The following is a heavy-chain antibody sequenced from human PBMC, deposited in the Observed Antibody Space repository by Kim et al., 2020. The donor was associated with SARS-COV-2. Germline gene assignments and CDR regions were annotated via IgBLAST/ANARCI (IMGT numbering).Heavy chain of an antibody. CDR2: INHSGST. CDR1: GGSFSGYY. CDR3: AGQRRELRYFDWLPYYGYGIAV. D-gene: IGHD3-9*01. Sequence: SETLSLTCAVYGGSFSGYYWSWIRQPPGKGLEWIGEINHSGSTNYNPSLKSRVTISVDTSKNQFSLKLSSVTAADTAVYYCAGQRRELRYFDWLPYYGYGIAVWGERTT. V-gene: IGHV4-34*01. J-gene: IGHJ6*02.